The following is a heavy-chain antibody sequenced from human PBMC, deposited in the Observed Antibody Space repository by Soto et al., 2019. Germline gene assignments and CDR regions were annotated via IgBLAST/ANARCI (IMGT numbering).Heavy chain of an antibody. CDR2: VYWDDDK. CDR1: GFSLSTRDVG. D-gene: IGHD2-2*01. CDR3: AHCRGGVASF. J-gene: IGHJ4*02. V-gene: IGHV2-5*02. Sequence: QITLNESGPTLVKPTQTLTLTCTFSGFSLSTRDVGVGWIRQPPGEALEWLGVVYWDDDKTYSPSLKSRLTITKDTSKNQVVLRMTKMDPVDKARYSCAHCRGGVASFWGQGTLVTVSS.